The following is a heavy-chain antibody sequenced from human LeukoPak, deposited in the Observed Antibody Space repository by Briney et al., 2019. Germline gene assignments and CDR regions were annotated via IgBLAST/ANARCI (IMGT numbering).Heavy chain of an antibody. Sequence: GASVKVSCKASGYTFTSYDINWVRQATGQGLEWMGWMNPNSGNTGYAQKFQGRVTMTRNTSISTAYMELSSLRSEDTAAYYCARAASMVVPAASFDPWGQGTLVTVSS. CDR3: ARAASMVVPAASFDP. D-gene: IGHD2-2*01. CDR2: MNPNSGNT. V-gene: IGHV1-8*01. CDR1: GYTFTSYD. J-gene: IGHJ5*02.